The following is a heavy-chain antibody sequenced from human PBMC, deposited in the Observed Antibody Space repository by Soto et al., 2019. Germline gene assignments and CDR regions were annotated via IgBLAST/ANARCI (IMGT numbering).Heavy chain of an antibody. V-gene: IGHV4-34*01. J-gene: IGHJ6*02. Sequence: SETLSLTCAVYGGSFSGYYWSWIRQPPGKGLEWIGEINHSGSTNYNPSLKSRVTISVDTSKNQFSLKLSSVTAADTAVYYCARDRGRYGSGSYYPNYYYGMDVWGQGTTVTVSS. CDR1: GGSFSGYY. CDR2: INHSGST. CDR3: ARDRGRYGSGSYYPNYYYGMDV. D-gene: IGHD3-10*01.